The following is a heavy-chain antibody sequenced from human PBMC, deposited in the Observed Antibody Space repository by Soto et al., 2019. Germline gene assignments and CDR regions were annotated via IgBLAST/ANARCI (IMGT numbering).Heavy chain of an antibody. Sequence: QAPGRGLEWVSYISSSSFTIHYADSVEGRFAISRDNAKNTLYLQMNSLRAEDTALYSCAKGSSATTNYFDYWGQGTLVTVSS. V-gene: IGHV3-48*01. D-gene: IGHD4-17*01. CDR3: AKGSSATTNYFDY. J-gene: IGHJ4*02. CDR2: ISSSSFTI.